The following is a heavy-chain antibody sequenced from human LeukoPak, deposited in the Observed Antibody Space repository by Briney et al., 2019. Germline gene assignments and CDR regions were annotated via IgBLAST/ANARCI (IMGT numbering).Heavy chain of an antibody. CDR3: VRDHAWGFDY. D-gene: IGHD7-27*01. J-gene: IGHJ4*02. CDR1: GLTFTSYS. V-gene: IGHV3-21*05. Sequence: GGSLRPSCAPSGLTFTSYSMNWVRQAPGKGLEWVAYLSSGHELYADSVKGRFTISRDNAKNSLYLQMSSLGAEDTAVYYCVRDHAWGFDYWGQGTLVSVSS. CDR2: LSSGHE.